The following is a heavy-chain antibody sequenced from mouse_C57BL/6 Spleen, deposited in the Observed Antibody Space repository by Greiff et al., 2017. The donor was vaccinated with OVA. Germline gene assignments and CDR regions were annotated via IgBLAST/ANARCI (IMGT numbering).Heavy chain of an antibody. CDR3: AILTGTKFAY. D-gene: IGHD4-1*01. V-gene: IGHV2-6*03. Sequence: VMLVESGPGLVAPSQSLSITCTVSGFSLTSYGVHWVRQPPGKGLAWLVVIWSDGSTTYNSALKSRLSISKDNSKSKVFLKMNSLQSDDTAMYYCAILTGTKFAYWGQGTLVTVSA. CDR2: IWSDGST. CDR1: GFSLTSYG. J-gene: IGHJ3*01.